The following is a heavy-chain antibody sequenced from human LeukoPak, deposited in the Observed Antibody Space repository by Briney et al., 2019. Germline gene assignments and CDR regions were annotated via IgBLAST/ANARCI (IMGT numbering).Heavy chain of an antibody. CDR1: GGSFSGYY. V-gene: IGHV4-59*01. J-gene: IGHJ4*02. D-gene: IGHD5-18*01. CDR3: ARGRIARLPYFDY. Sequence: KPSETLSLTCAVYGGSFSGYYWSWIRQPPGKGLEWIGSIYYSGSTDYNPSLKSRVTISVDTSKNQFSLKLSSVTAADTAVYYCARGRIARLPYFDYWGQGTLVTVSS. CDR2: IYYSGST.